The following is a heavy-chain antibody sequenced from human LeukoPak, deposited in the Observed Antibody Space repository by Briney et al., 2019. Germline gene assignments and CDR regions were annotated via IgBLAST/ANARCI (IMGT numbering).Heavy chain of an antibody. CDR2: IYYSGST. D-gene: IGHD2-15*01. CDR1: GRSLSGYY. CDR3: ARAPCSGGSCYPPDY. Sequence: PSETLSLTCTVSGRSLSGYYWSWIRQPPGKGLEWIGYIYYSGSTNYNPSLKSRVTISVDTSKNQFSLRLSSVTDADTAVYYCARAPCSGGSCYPPDYWGQGTLVTVSS. J-gene: IGHJ4*02. V-gene: IGHV4-59*01.